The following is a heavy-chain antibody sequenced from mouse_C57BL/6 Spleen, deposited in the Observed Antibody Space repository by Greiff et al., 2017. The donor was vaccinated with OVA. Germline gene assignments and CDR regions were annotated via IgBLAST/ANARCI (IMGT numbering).Heavy chain of an antibody. CDR1: GYTFPSYW. CDR3: ARKYYGSSHGGKAMDD. CDR2: IYPGSGST. Sequence: VQLQQPGAELVKPGASVKMSCKASGYTFPSYWITWVKQRPGHGLAWIGAIYPGSGSTNYNEQFKSKATLTVDTSSSTAYMQLSSLTSEDAAVDYGARKYYGSSHGGKAMDDWGQGTSVTGSS. D-gene: IGHD1-1*01. J-gene: IGHJ4*01. V-gene: IGHV1-55*01.